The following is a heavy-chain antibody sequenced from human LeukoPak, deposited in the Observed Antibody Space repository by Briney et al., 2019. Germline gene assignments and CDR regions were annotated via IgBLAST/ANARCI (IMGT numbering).Heavy chain of an antibody. V-gene: IGHV3-13*01. Sequence: GGSLRLSCAASGFTFIDYDMHWVRQVIGKGLEWVSAIGIRGDTHYSGSVKGRFTISRENAESSLYLQMNSLRAEDTAVYYCARGGIQVTGIDEFDYWGQGTLVTVSS. CDR3: ARGGIQVTGIDEFDY. D-gene: IGHD2-21*02. CDR2: IGIRGDT. J-gene: IGHJ4*02. CDR1: GFTFIDYD.